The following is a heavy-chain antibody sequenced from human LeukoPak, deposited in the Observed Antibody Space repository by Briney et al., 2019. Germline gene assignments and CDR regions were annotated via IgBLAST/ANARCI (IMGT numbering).Heavy chain of an antibody. CDR1: GYTFTSYG. Sequence: ASVKVSCKASGYTFTSYGISWVRQAPGQGLEWMGWISAYNGNTNYAQKLQGRVTMTTDTSTSTAYMGLRSLRSDDTAVYYCAVSLLGYCSGGSCYPSPDYWGQGTLVTVSS. V-gene: IGHV1-18*01. D-gene: IGHD2-15*01. CDR2: ISAYNGNT. CDR3: AVSLLGYCSGGSCYPSPDY. J-gene: IGHJ4*02.